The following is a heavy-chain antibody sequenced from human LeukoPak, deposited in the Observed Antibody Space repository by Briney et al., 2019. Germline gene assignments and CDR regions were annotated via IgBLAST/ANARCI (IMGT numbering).Heavy chain of an antibody. J-gene: IGHJ4*02. V-gene: IGHV3-23*01. Sequence: GGSLRLSCAASGFTFSSYAMSWVRQAPGKGLEWVSAISGSGGSTYYADSVKGRFTISRDNSKNTLFLQMNSPRAEDTAVYYCAKDHRYCSSTSCFGIFDYWGQGTLVTVSS. CDR1: GFTFSSYA. CDR2: ISGSGGST. D-gene: IGHD2-2*01. CDR3: AKDHRYCSSTSCFGIFDY.